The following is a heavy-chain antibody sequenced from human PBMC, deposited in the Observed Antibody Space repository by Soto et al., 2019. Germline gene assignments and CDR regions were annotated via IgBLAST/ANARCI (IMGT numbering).Heavy chain of an antibody. CDR2: IYPGDSDT. CDR1: GYSFTSYW. Sequence: PGESLKISCEGSGYSFTSYWIGWVRQMPGKGLEWMGIIYPGDSDTRYSPSFQGQVTISADKSISTAYLQWSSLKASDTAMYYCARRDYDFWSGPDGAFDIWGQGTMVTVSS. CDR3: ARRDYDFWSGPDGAFDI. D-gene: IGHD3-3*01. J-gene: IGHJ3*02. V-gene: IGHV5-51*01.